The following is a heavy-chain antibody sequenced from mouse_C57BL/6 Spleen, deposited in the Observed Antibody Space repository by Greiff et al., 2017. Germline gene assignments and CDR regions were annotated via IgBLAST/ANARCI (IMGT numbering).Heavy chain of an antibody. CDR2: INPGSGGT. CDR1: GYAFTNYL. D-gene: IGHD1-1*01. V-gene: IGHV1-54*01. CDR3: ARGSRGYFDV. Sequence: VQLQQSGAELVRPGTSVKVSCTASGYAFTNYLIEWVKQRPGQGLEWIGVINPGSGGTNYNEKFKGKATLTADKSSSTAYIQLSSLTSEDSAVYCWARGSRGYFDVWGTGTTVTVAS. J-gene: IGHJ1*03.